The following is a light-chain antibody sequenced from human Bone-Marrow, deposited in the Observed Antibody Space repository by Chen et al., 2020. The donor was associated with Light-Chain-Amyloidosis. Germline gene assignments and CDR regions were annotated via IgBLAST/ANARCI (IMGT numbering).Light chain of an antibody. CDR3: QSADSSGTYEVI. CDR2: RDT. Sequence: SYELTQPPSVSVSPGQKARITCSGDDLPTKYAYWYRQKPGQAPVLVIQRDTERPSGISDQFSGSRSGTTATLTISGVQAEDEADYHCQSADSSGTYEVIFGGGTKLTVL. CDR1: DLPTKY. V-gene: IGLV3-25*03. J-gene: IGLJ2*01.